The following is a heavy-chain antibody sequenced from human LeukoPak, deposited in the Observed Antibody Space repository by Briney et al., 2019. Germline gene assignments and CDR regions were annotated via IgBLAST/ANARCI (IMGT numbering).Heavy chain of an antibody. CDR2: ISGSGGST. V-gene: IGHV3-23*01. D-gene: IGHD3-22*01. Sequence: PGGSLRLSCAASGFTFSSYAMSWVRQAPGKGLEWVSAISGSGGSTYYADSVKGRFTISRDNSKNTLYLQMNSLRAEGTAVYYCAKDRSYYDSSGPLDYWGQGTLVTVSS. J-gene: IGHJ4*02. CDR1: GFTFSSYA. CDR3: AKDRSYYDSSGPLDY.